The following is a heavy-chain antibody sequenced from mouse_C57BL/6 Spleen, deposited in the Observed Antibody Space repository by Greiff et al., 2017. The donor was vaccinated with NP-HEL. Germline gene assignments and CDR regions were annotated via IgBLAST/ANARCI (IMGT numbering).Heavy chain of an antibody. V-gene: IGHV1-42*01. CDR2: INPSTGGT. CDR3: ARRDAY. Sequence: VQLQQSGPELVKPGASVKISCKASGYSFTGYYMNWVKPSPEKSLEWIGEINPSTGGTTYNQKFKAKATLTVDKSSSTAYMQLKSLTSEDSAVYYCARRDAYWGQGTLVTVSA. CDR1: GYSFTGYY. J-gene: IGHJ3*01.